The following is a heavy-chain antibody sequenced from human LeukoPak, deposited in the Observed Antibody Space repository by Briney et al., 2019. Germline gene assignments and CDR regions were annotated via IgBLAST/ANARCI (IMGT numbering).Heavy chain of an antibody. CDR3: ARHYCTNGVCPFDY. D-gene: IGHD2-8*01. V-gene: IGHV4-39*01. J-gene: IGHJ4*02. CDR1: GGSISSSSYY. Sequence: SETLSLTCTVSGGSISSSSYYWGWIRQPPGKGLEWIGSIYYSGSTYYNPSLKSRVTISVDTSKNQFSLKLSSVTAADTAVYYCARHYCTNGVCPFDYWGQGTLVTVSS. CDR2: IYYSGST.